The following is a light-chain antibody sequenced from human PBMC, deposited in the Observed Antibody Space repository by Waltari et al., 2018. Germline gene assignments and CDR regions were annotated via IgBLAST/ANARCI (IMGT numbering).Light chain of an antibody. CDR2: GTS. V-gene: IGKV3-20*01. Sequence: EIELTQSPGTLSLSPGDRATLSCRDSHSVNSAYLAWYQQKRGQAPRLLIYGTSTRATGISERFSGSGSGTDFILTISRLEPEDFAIYYCHQYHNSPQTFGQGTKVEI. CDR3: HQYHNSPQT. J-gene: IGKJ1*01. CDR1: HSVNSAY.